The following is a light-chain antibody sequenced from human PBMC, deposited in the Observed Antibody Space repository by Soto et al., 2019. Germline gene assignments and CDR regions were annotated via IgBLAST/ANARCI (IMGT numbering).Light chain of an antibody. J-gene: IGLJ3*02. Sequence: QAVVTQEPSLTVSPGGTVTLTCASSTGAVTSGYYPNWFQQKPGQAPRALIYDTNNKHSWTPARFSGSLLGGKAALTLSGVQPEDEAEYYCLLYYGGVRVFGGETKVTVL. V-gene: IGLV7-43*01. CDR2: DTN. CDR3: LLYYGGVRV. CDR1: TGAVTSGYY.